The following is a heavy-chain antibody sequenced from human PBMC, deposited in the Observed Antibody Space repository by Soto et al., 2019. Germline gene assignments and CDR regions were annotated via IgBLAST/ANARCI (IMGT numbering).Heavy chain of an antibody. CDR2: TRSNGEHT. Sequence: LRLSCAGSGFMFSSFAMTWVRQAPGKGLEWVSTTRSNGEHTYYADSVKGRFTVSRDNSKNTLFLEMSSLRAEDSAIYYCAKDSKSVSVSAARVYGMDVWGQGTTVTVSS. J-gene: IGHJ6*02. D-gene: IGHD2-2*01. CDR1: GFMFSSFA. CDR3: AKDSKSVSVSAARVYGMDV. V-gene: IGHV3-23*01.